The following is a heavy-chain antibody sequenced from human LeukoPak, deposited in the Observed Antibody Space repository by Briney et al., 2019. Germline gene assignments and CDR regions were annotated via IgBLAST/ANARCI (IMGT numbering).Heavy chain of an antibody. CDR2: IYYSGST. CDR3: ARGGYFDWSVDY. V-gene: IGHV4-59*01. D-gene: IGHD3-9*01. J-gene: IGHJ4*02. Sequence: SETLSLTCTVSGGSISSYYWSWIRQPPGKGLEWIGYIYYSGSTNYNPSLESRVTISVDTSKNQSSLKLSSVTAADTAVYYCARGGYFDWSVDYWGQGTLVTVSS. CDR1: GGSISSYY.